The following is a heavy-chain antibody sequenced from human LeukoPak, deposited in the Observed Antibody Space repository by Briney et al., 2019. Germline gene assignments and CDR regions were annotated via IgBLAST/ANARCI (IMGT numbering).Heavy chain of an antibody. D-gene: IGHD3-9*01. CDR3: AREATRRDDILTPYGMDV. J-gene: IGHJ6*02. CDR2: IYYTGST. CDR1: GGSISSYY. V-gene: IGHV4-59*12. Sequence: SETLSLTCTVSGGSISSYYWNWIRQPPGKGLEWIGYIYYTGSTNYNPSLKSRVTISLDTSKNQFSLKLSSVTAADTAVYYCAREATRRDDILTPYGMDVWGQGTTVTVSS.